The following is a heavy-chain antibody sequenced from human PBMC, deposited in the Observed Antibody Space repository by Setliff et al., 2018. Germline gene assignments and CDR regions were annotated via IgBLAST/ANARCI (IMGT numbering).Heavy chain of an antibody. CDR2: IKPDGSEK. V-gene: IGHV3-7*01. CDR1: GLTLSRYW. CDR3: ASPRGSGWSQ. Sequence: PGGSLRRSCAASGLTLSRYWMSWVRQAPGKGLEWVTNIKPDGSEKYYVDSVKGRFTISRDNAKNSLYLQMNSLRADDTAVYYCASPRGSGWSQWGQGTLVTVSS. J-gene: IGHJ4*02. D-gene: IGHD6-19*01.